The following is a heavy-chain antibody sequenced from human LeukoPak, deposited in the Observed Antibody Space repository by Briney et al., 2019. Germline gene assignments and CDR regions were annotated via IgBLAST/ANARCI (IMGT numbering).Heavy chain of an antibody. CDR1: GFTFSSYW. CDR2: IKQDGSEK. Sequence: LGVSLRLSCAAFGFTFSSYWMSWVRQAPGKGLEWVANIKQDGSEKYYVDSVKGRFTISRDSAKNSLYLQMNSLRAEDTAVYYCATGPGYSSSWWGQGTLVTVSS. J-gene: IGHJ4*02. V-gene: IGHV3-7*01. CDR3: ATGPGYSSSW. D-gene: IGHD6-13*01.